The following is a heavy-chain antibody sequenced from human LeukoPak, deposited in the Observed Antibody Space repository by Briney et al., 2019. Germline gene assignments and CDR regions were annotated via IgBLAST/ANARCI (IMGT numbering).Heavy chain of an antibody. J-gene: IGHJ4*02. D-gene: IGHD3-22*01. Sequence: SETLSLTCTVSGGSISSYYWSWIRQPAGKGLEWIGRIYTSGSTNYNPSLKSRVTMSVDTSKNQFSLKLSSVTAADTAVYYCARQRITMIVVGPSADYFDYWGQGTLVTVSS. CDR2: IYTSGST. CDR1: GGSISSYY. CDR3: ARQRITMIVVGPSADYFDY. V-gene: IGHV4-4*07.